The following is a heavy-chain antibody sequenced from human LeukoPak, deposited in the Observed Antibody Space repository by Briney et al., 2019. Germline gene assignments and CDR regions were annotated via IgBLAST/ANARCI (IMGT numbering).Heavy chain of an antibody. D-gene: IGHD3-10*01. CDR2: IYYSGCT. J-gene: IGHJ6*03. Sequence: SETLSLTCTVSGGSISTYWSWIRQPPGQGLEWIGHIYYSGCTNYSPSLKSRVTMSVDTSKNQFSLRLNSVTAADTAVYYCARPLVRGVNSYYFYMDVWGKGATVTISS. CDR3: ARPLVRGVNSYYFYMDV. V-gene: IGHV4-59*01. CDR1: GGSISTY.